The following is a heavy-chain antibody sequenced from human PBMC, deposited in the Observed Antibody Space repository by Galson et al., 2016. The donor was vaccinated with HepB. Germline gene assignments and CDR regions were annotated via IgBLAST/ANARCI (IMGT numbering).Heavy chain of an antibody. CDR3: ARAFYGSGDYAVFDL. D-gene: IGHD3-3*01. Sequence: SLRLSCAASGFIFSDYYMTWIRQAPGKGLEWVSYLSNIAGTSIYYADSVKGRFTISRDNAMNTLYLEMNGLRAEDTAVYYCARAFYGSGDYAVFDLWGQGALVIVSS. V-gene: IGHV3-11*01. CDR2: LSNIAGTSI. J-gene: IGHJ5*02. CDR1: GFIFSDYY.